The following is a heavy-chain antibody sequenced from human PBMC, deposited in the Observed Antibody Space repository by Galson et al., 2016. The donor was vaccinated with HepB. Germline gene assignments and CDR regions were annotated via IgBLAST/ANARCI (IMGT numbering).Heavy chain of an antibody. D-gene: IGHD3-22*01. CDR1: GGSISSGDYY. CDR2: IFYNGNI. Sequence: LSLTCTVSGGSISSGDYYWRWIRQHPGEGLEWIGYIFYNGNIYYNPSLKSRVTISVDTSKNQFSLKLTSVTAADTAVYYCARTGQTWLLFDYWGQGALVTVSS. V-gene: IGHV4-31*03. J-gene: IGHJ4*02. CDR3: ARTGQTWLLFDY.